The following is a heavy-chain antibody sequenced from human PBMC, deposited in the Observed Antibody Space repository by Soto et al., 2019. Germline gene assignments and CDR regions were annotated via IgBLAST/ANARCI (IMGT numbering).Heavy chain of an antibody. Sequence: SETLSLTCAVYGLSFSGYYWSWIRQPPGKGLEWIGEINHSGSTNYNPSLKSRVTISVDTSRNQFSLKLSSVTAADTAVYYCASGGEAYSNYPVKWGQGTLVTVSS. J-gene: IGHJ4*02. CDR1: GLSFSGYY. D-gene: IGHD4-4*01. CDR2: INHSGST. V-gene: IGHV4-34*01. CDR3: ASGGEAYSNYPVK.